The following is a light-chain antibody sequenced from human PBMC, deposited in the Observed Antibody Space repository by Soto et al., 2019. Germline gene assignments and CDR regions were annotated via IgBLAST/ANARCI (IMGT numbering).Light chain of an antibody. CDR3: QQRSNWPPIT. CDR1: QTVSSY. CDR2: GAS. Sequence: EIVLPQSPATLSLSPGERATLSCRASQTVSSYLLWYQQKRGQAPRLLIYGASTRATGIPARFSGSGSGTDFTLSISSLEPEDFAVYYCQQRSNWPPITFGQGTRLEI. V-gene: IGKV3-11*01. J-gene: IGKJ5*01.